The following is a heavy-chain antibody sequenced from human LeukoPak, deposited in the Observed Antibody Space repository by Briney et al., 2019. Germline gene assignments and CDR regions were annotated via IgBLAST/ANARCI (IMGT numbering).Heavy chain of an antibody. CDR3: TRRAVAGFYLNYYMDV. CDR1: GFTFRDYA. Sequence: GRSLRLSCTASGFTFRDYAMSWFRQAPGKGLEWVGFIRSKAYGGTTEYAASVKGRFTISRDDSKSIAYLQMNSLKTEDTAVYYCTRRAVAGFYLNYYMDVWGKGTTVTVSS. J-gene: IGHJ6*03. V-gene: IGHV3-49*03. CDR2: IRSKAYGGTT. D-gene: IGHD6-19*01.